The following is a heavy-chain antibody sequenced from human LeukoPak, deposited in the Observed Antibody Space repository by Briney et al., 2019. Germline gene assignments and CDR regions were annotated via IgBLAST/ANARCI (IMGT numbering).Heavy chain of an antibody. J-gene: IGHJ6*02. D-gene: IGHD1-26*01. Sequence: PSQTLSLTCTVSGGSISSGGYYWNWIRRPPGKGLEWIGYIYYNGNTNYSPSLKSRVTMSVDTSKNLFPLKVSPVTAADTAVYYCARGRSNYYGMDVWGQGTTVTVSS. CDR1: GGSISSGGYY. V-gene: IGHV4-61*08. CDR2: IYYNGNT. CDR3: ARGRSNYYGMDV.